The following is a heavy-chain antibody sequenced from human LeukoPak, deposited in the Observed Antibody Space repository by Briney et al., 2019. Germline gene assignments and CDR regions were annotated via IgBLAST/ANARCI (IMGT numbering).Heavy chain of an antibody. Sequence: GGSLRLSCVASGFTFSSHGMNWVRQAPGKGLEWVSGIIPSGHTTYYADSVRGRFTISRDNSKNTVYLQMNSLRAEDTAVYYCAKDDRWLQFCCWGQGTLVTVSA. J-gene: IGHJ4*02. V-gene: IGHV3-23*01. CDR2: IIPSGHTT. CDR3: AKDDRWLQFCC. CDR1: GFTFSSHG. D-gene: IGHD5-24*01.